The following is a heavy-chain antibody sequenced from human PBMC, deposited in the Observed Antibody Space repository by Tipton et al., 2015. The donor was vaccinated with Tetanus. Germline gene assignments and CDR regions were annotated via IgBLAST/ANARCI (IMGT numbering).Heavy chain of an antibody. CDR1: GGSFSGFY. D-gene: IGHD3-3*01. CDR3: VRSHVFRLTLFGEEIPRSGRFDP. Sequence: TLSLTCAVYGGSFSGFYWSWIRQPPGRGLEWIGNIYYTGDTDYNPSLRGRATISLDRAKNHFSLRLRSVTAADTALYFCVRSHVFRLTLFGEEIPRSGRFDPWGQGTQVTVSS. CDR2: IYYTGDT. V-gene: IGHV4-34*11. J-gene: IGHJ5*02.